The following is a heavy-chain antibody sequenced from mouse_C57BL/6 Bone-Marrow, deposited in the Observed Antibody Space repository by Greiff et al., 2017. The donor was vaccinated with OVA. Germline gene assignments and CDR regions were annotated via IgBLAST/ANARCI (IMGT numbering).Heavy chain of an antibody. D-gene: IGHD1-1*01. J-gene: IGHJ1*03. CDR3: VRARGYYGSRGYFDV. Sequence: EVQLVESGGGLVQPKGSLKLSCAASGFTFNTYAMHWVRQAPGKGLEWVARIRSKSSNYATYYADSVKDRFTISRDDSQSMLYLQMNNLKTEDTAMYYCVRARGYYGSRGYFDVWGTGTTVTVSS. CDR1: GFTFNTYA. CDR2: IRSKSSNYAT. V-gene: IGHV10-3*01.